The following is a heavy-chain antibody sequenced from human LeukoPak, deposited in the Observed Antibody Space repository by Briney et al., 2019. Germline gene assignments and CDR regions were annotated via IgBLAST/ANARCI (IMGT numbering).Heavy chain of an antibody. V-gene: IGHV4-59*01. J-gene: IGHJ4*02. CDR3: ARSQGAYFDY. CDR1: GGSISSYY. CDR2: IYYSGST. Sequence: PSETLSLTCTVSGGSISSYYWSWIRQPPGKGLEWIGYIYYSGSTNYNPSLKSRVTISVDTSKNHFSLKLTSVTAADTAVFYCARSQGAYFDYWGQGILVTVSS.